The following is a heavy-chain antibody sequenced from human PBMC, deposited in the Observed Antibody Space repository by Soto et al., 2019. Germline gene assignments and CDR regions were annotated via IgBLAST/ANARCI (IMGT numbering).Heavy chain of an antibody. CDR1: GFTFSSYG. J-gene: IGHJ4*02. D-gene: IGHD6-19*01. Sequence: GGSLRLSCAASGFTFSSYGMHWVRQAPGKGLEWVAVISYDGSNKYYADSVKGRFTISRDNSKNTLYLQMNSLRAEDTAVYYCAKDPWYRSGWVDYWGQGTLVTVSS. V-gene: IGHV3-30*18. CDR2: ISYDGSNK. CDR3: AKDPWYRSGWVDY.